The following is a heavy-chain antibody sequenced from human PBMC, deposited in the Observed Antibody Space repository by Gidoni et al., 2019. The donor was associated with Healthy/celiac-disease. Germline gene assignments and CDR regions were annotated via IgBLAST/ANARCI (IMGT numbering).Heavy chain of an antibody. CDR2: ISAYNGNT. CDR3: ARRGLGIAAAGIDY. J-gene: IGHJ4*02. CDR1: GYIFASSG. D-gene: IGHD6-13*01. V-gene: IGHV1-18*04. Sequence: QVHLLQSGAEVQKPGASVKVSCKPSGYIFASSGISWVRQAPGQGLEWMGWISAYNGNTNYAKKLKGRVTMTTDTSTSTAYMELRSLRSDDTAVYYCARRGLGIAAAGIDYWGQGTLVTGSS.